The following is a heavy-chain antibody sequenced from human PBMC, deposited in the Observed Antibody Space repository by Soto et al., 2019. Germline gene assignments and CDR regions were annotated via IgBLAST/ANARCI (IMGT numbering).Heavy chain of an antibody. CDR1: GGTFSSYA. Sequence: GASVKVSCKASGGTFSSYAISWVRQAPGQGLEWMGGIIPIFGSTNYAQKLQGRVTMTTDTSTSTAYMELRSLRSDDTAVYYCARGIFPDIVVVVAATGLAFDIWGQGTMVTVSS. D-gene: IGHD2-15*01. J-gene: IGHJ3*02. CDR2: IIPIFGST. V-gene: IGHV1-18*01. CDR3: ARGIFPDIVVVVAATGLAFDI.